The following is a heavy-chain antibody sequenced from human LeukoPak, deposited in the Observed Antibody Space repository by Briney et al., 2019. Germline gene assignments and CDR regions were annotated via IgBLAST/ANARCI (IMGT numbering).Heavy chain of an antibody. J-gene: IGHJ4*02. CDR3: AINHDY. Sequence: PGGSPRISGTASGFTFGNHWVTWVRRAPGEGLEWVANITQDGSEKYYVDSVKGRFTISRDNTKNSVYLQMNSLRAEDTAVYYCAINHDYWGQGTLVTVSS. CDR2: ITQDGSEK. V-gene: IGHV3-7*01. CDR1: GFTFGNHW.